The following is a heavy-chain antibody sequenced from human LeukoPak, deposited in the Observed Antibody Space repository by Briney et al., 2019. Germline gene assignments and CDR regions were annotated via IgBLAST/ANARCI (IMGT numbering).Heavy chain of an antibody. CDR3: AREDGYCSGGSCYPDAFDI. CDR1: GGSFSGYY. V-gene: IGHV4-34*01. CDR2: INHSGST. J-gene: IGHJ3*02. D-gene: IGHD2-15*01. Sequence: SETLSLTCAVYGGSFSGYYWSWIRQPPGKGLEWIGEINHSGSTNYNPSLKSRVTISVDTSKNQFSLKLSSVTAADTAVYYCAREDGYCSGGSCYPDAFDIWGQGTMVTVSP.